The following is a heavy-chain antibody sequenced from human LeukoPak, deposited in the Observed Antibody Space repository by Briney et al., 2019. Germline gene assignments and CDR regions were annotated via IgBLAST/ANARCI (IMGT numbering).Heavy chain of an antibody. V-gene: IGHV3-23*01. CDR2: ISASGP. Sequence: GGSLRLSCAASGFTFSRLAMTWVRQAPGKGREWVSTISASGPYYADAVRGRFTISRDNSRNTLSLQMDSLRAEDTAVYYCANDHESDGYPCLDHWGLGTLVTVSS. J-gene: IGHJ4*02. CDR3: ANDHESDGYPCLDH. D-gene: IGHD3-22*01. CDR1: GFTFSRLA.